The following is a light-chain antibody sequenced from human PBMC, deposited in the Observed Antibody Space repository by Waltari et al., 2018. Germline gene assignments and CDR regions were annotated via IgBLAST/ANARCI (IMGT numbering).Light chain of an antibody. CDR1: SSGVGGYKY. Sequence: QSALTQPASVYGSPGQSITIPCTGTSSGVGGYKYVSWYQQHPGKAPKLMLYDVSNRPSVVSNRFSGSKSGNTASLTISGLQAEDDADYYCSSYTSSSTWVFGGGTKLTVL. CDR2: DVS. CDR3: SSYTSSSTWV. V-gene: IGLV2-14*03. J-gene: IGLJ3*02.